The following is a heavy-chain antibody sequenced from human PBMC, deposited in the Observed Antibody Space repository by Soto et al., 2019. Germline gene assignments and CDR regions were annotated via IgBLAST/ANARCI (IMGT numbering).Heavy chain of an antibody. J-gene: IGHJ6*02. CDR1: GYSFTNYW. Sequence: PGESLKISCKGSGYSFTNYWLGWVRQMPGKGLEWMGIIYPGDSDTRYSPSFRGQVTISADKSISTTYLQWSGLKASDTAMYYCARYSVALDHIDVWGQGTTVTVSS. V-gene: IGHV5-51*01. D-gene: IGHD1-26*01. CDR2: IYPGDSDT. CDR3: ARYSVALDHIDV.